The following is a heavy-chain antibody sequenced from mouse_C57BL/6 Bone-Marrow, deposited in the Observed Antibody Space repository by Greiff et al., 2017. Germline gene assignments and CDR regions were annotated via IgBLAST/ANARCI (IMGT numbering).Heavy chain of an antibody. J-gene: IGHJ4*01. Sequence: SGAELVRPGASVTLSCKASGYTFTDYEMHWVKQTPVHGLEWIGAIDPETGGTAYNQKFQGKAILTADKSSSTAYMELRSLTSEDSAVYYCSRAMDYWGQGTSVTVSS. CDR1: GYTFTDYE. CDR3: SRAMDY. CDR2: IDPETGGT. V-gene: IGHV1-15*01.